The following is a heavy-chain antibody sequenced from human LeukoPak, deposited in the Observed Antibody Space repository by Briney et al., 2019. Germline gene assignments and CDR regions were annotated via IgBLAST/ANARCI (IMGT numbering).Heavy chain of an antibody. CDR3: ARVRGTFSPHFDS. CDR1: GFMFSSHS. J-gene: IGHJ4*02. D-gene: IGHD3-16*01. Sequence: GGSLRLSCAASGFMFSSHSMSWVRQAPGKGLEWLSFISGSGFTIYNADSVTGRFTISRDNTKHSLFLQLNSLRAEDTAVYYCARVRGTFSPHFDSWGQGTLVTVSS. CDR2: ISGSGFTI. V-gene: IGHV3-48*04.